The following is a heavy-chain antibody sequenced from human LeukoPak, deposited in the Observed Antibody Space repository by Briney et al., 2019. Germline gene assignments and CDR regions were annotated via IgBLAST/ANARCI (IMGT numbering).Heavy chain of an antibody. CDR3: AKDRGRSAYSSSSAVFDY. CDR1: GFAFRSFA. D-gene: IGHD6-6*01. J-gene: IGHJ4*02. Sequence: GGSLRLSCAASGFAFRSFAMHWVRQAPGKGLEWVAFIRYDGSNKYYADSVKGRFTISRDNSKNTLYLQMNSLRAEDTAVYYRAKDRGRSAYSSSSAVFDYWGQGTLVTVSS. CDR2: IRYDGSNK. V-gene: IGHV3-30*02.